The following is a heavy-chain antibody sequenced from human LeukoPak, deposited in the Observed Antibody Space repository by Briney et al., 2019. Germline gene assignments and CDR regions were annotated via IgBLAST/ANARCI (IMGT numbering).Heavy chain of an antibody. V-gene: IGHV3-49*03. D-gene: IGHD6-19*01. CDR2: ISSKAYGGTT. J-gene: IGHJ4*02. CDR3: TRSLGSGWYIDY. CDR1: GFTSGDYA. Sequence: GGSLRLSCTASGFTSGDYALSWFRQAPGKGLEWVSFISSKAYGGTTKYAASVRGRFIITRDYSKAIAYLQMDSLKTEDTGMYYWTRSLGSGWYIDYWGQGTLVTVSS.